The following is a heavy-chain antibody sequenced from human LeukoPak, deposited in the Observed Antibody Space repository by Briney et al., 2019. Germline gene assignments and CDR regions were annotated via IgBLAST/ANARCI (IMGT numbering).Heavy chain of an antibody. CDR1: GGSISSYY. CDR3: ARHAGGDFWSGYHLFDY. CDR2: IYYSGST. Sequence: SETLSLTCTVPGGSISSYYWSWIRQPPGKGLEWIGYIYYSGSTNYNPSLKSRVTISVDTSKNQFSLKLSSVTAADTAVYYCARHAGGDFWSGYHLFDYWGQGTLVTVSS. D-gene: IGHD3-3*01. J-gene: IGHJ4*02. V-gene: IGHV4-59*08.